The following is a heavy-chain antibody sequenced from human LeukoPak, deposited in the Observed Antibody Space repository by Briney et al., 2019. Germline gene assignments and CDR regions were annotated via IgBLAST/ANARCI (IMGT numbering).Heavy chain of an antibody. CDR1: GFTFSSFG. CDR2: ISGSGDST. J-gene: IGHJ4*02. V-gene: IGHV3-23*01. Sequence: GGTLRLSCAASGFTFSSFGMSWVRQAPGKGLEWVSGISGSGDSTYYADSVKGRFTISRDNSKNTLYLQMNSLRAEDTAVYYCAKAVIYDFWSGYQALHYFDYWGQGTLVTVSS. CDR3: AKAVIYDFWSGYQALHYFDY. D-gene: IGHD3-3*01.